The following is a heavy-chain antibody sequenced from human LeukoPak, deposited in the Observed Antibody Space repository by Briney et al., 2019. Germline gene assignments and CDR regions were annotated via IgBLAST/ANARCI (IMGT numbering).Heavy chain of an antibody. CDR2: ISSSSSYI. J-gene: IGHJ4*02. Sequence: PGGSLRLSCAASGFTFSSYSMNCVRQAPGKGLEWVSSISSSSSYIYYADSVKGRFTISRDNAKNSLYLQMNSLRTEDTAVYYCARGYCSSTSCYGGFFDYWGQGTLVTVSS. V-gene: IGHV3-21*06. D-gene: IGHD2-2*01. CDR1: GFTFSSYS. CDR3: ARGYCSSTSCYGGFFDY.